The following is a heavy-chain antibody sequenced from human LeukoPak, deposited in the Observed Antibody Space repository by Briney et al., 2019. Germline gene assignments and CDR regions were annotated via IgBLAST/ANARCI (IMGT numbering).Heavy chain of an antibody. CDR1: GLTFSSYD. Sequence: GGSLRLSCAASGLTFSSYDIHWVRQAPGKGLEWVAVISYDGSNKYYADSVKGRFTISRDNSKSTLYLQMNSLRVEDTAVYYCAKDAVAGTPWYYYYYMDVWGKGTTVTVSS. J-gene: IGHJ6*03. CDR3: AKDAVAGTPWYYYYYMDV. CDR2: ISYDGSNK. D-gene: IGHD6-19*01. V-gene: IGHV3-30*18.